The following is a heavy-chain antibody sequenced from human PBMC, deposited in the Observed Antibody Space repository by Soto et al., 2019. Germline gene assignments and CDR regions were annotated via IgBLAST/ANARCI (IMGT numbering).Heavy chain of an antibody. CDR1: GFTVSNKF. J-gene: IGHJ6*02. V-gene: IGHV3-66*01. Sequence: GGSLRLSCAASGFTVSNKFVTWVRQAPGKGLEWVSVIYSGGSTDYADSVKGRFTISRDNSKNTLYLQMNSLRAEDTAVYYCAAYCRGGTCYRYYGMDVWGQGTTVTVS. D-gene: IGHD2-15*01. CDR2: IYSGGST. CDR3: AAYCRGGTCYRYYGMDV.